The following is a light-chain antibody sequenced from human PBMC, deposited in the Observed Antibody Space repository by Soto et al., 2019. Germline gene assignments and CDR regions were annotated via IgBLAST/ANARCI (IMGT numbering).Light chain of an antibody. Sequence: DIQMTQSPSSLSASVGDRVTITCRASQTISTDLNWYQQNPGKAPKLLIYAASTLHSGVPSRFSGSGSGTDFTLTIGSLQPEDFATYYCQQSHGIPYPFGQGTKLEIK. J-gene: IGKJ2*01. CDR2: AAS. CDR1: QTISTD. V-gene: IGKV1-39*01. CDR3: QQSHGIPYP.